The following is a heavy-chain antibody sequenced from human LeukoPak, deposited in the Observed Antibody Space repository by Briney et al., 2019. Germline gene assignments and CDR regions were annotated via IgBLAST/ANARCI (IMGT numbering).Heavy chain of an antibody. CDR2: INTNTGNP. V-gene: IGHV7-4-1*02. Sequence: ASVKVSCKASGYIVTTYAVNWVRQAPGQGLEWVGWINTNTGNPTYGQGFTGRFVFSLDTSVSTAYLQISSLKAEDTAIYYCARVNVDSAMGIYYYYGMDVWGQGTTVTVSS. D-gene: IGHD5-18*01. J-gene: IGHJ6*02. CDR1: GYIVTTYA. CDR3: ARVNVDSAMGIYYYYGMDV.